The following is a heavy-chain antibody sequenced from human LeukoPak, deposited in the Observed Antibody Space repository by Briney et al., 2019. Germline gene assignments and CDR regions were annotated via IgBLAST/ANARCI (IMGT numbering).Heavy chain of an antibody. CDR3: ARGGYYYGSGSYWEQMISWFDP. J-gene: IGHJ5*02. Sequence: PSETLSLTCAVYGGSFSGYYWSWIRQPPGKGLEWIGEINHSGSTNYNPSLKSRVTISVDTSKNQFSLKLSSVTAADTAVYYCARGGYYYGSGSYWEQMISWFDPWGQGTLVTVSS. V-gene: IGHV4-34*01. D-gene: IGHD3-10*01. CDR1: GGSFSGYY. CDR2: INHSGST.